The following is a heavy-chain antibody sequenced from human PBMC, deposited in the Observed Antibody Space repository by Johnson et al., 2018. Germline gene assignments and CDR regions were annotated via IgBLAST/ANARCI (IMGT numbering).Heavy chain of an antibody. D-gene: IGHD3-3*01. J-gene: IGHJ1*01. Sequence: QVQLVQSGAEVKKPGSSVKVSCKASGGTFSSYGISWVRQAPGQGLEWMGGFIPIFGAANYGQKFQGRVTITADESTNTAYMELSSLRSEDTDVYYCATPISAGAEYFQHWGQGTLVTVSS. CDR2: FIPIFGAA. CDR1: GGTFSSYG. V-gene: IGHV1-69*12. CDR3: ATPISAGAEYFQH.